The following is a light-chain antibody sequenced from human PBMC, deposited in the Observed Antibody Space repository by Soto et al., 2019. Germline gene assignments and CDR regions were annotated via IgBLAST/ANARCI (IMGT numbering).Light chain of an antibody. CDR2: GAS. V-gene: IGKV3-20*01. J-gene: IGKJ2*01. Sequence: DIVLTQSPGTLSLSPGERATLSCRASQSVRSSQLAWYQQQPGQAPRLLIYGASSRATGIPDRFRSSGSGTDFTLTISGLEPEDFAVYYCQQYGSAPPTFGQGTKLEIK. CDR3: QQYGSAPPT. CDR1: QSVRSSQ.